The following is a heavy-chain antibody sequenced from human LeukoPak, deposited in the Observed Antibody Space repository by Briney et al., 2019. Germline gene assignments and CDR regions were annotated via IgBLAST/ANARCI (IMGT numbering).Heavy chain of an antibody. Sequence: SEAPALPFTVPGGSISRYYWSWIRQPPGKGLEWIGYIYYSWCTNYNPSLKSRVTLSVDKSKNQYPLKLRSVTAADTAVYYGARVWGVAHRFKPWGHGTLVSVS. V-gene: IGHV4-59*01. D-gene: IGHD3-10*01. J-gene: IGHJ5*02. CDR1: GGSISRYY. CDR2: IYYSWCT. CDR3: ARVWGVAHRFKP.